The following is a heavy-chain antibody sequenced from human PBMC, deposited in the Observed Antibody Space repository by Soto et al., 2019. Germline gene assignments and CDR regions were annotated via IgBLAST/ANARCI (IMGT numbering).Heavy chain of an antibody. V-gene: IGHV3-30*03. CDR2: ISYDGNNE. D-gene: IGHD1-7*01. CDR1: GFTFSQYG. Sequence: HPGGSLRLSCAASGFTFSQYGMHWVRQAPGKGMEWVAVISYDGNNEYYADSVKGRFTISRENSKNTLYLQMNSLRAEDTAMYYCGPRRNYAGGGGYWGQGTLVTVSS. J-gene: IGHJ4*02. CDR3: GPRRNYAGGGGY.